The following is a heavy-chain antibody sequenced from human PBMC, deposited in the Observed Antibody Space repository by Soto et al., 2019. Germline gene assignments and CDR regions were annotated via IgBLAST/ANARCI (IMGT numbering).Heavy chain of an antibody. CDR3: AGESSGVNDFWSGYFNPYYYYGMDV. Sequence: ASVKVSCKASGYTFTGYYMDWVRQAPGQGLEWMGWINPNSGGTKYAQKFQGWVTMTRDTAISTAYMERSRLRSDGTAVYYCAGESSGVNDFWSGYFNPYYYYGMDVWGQGTTVTVSS. J-gene: IGHJ6*02. CDR1: GYTFTGYY. D-gene: IGHD3-3*01. CDR2: INPNSGGT. V-gene: IGHV1-2*04.